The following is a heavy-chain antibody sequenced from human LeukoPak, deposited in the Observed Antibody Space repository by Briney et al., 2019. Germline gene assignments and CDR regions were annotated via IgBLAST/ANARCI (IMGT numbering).Heavy chain of an antibody. CDR3: ATAVAGTTDYYYYGMDV. Sequence: GASVKVSCKASGGTFSSYAISWVRQAPGQGLEWMGWISAYNGNTNYAQKLQGRVTMTTDTSTSTAYMELRSLRSDDTAVYYCATAVAGTTDYYYYGMDVWGQGTTVTVSS. J-gene: IGHJ6*02. D-gene: IGHD6-19*01. CDR1: GGTFSSYA. V-gene: IGHV1-18*01. CDR2: ISAYNGNT.